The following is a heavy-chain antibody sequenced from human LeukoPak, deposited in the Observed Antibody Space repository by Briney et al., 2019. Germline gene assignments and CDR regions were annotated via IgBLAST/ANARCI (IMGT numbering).Heavy chain of an antibody. D-gene: IGHD2-2*02. CDR3: ARDLEVVVPAAIGRIDY. Sequence: WASVKVSCKASGYTFTTYGINWVRQAPGQGLEWLGWISTYNGNTNYAQKLQGRATMTTDTSTSTAYMELRSLRSDDTAVYYCARDLEVVVPAAIGRIDYWGQGTLVTVSS. J-gene: IGHJ4*02. CDR1: GYTFTTYG. CDR2: ISTYNGNT. V-gene: IGHV1-18*01.